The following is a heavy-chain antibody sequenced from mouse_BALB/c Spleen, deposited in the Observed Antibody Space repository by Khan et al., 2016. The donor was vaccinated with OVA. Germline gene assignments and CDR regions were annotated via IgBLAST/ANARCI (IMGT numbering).Heavy chain of an antibody. Sequence: EVQLVESGPGLVKPSQSLSLTCTVTGYSITSDYAWNWIRQFPGNKLEWMGYISYSGRTNYNPALKSRISITRAPTKNQFFLQLNSVTTEDTATYYCARDGSRYNYAMDYWGQGTSVTGSS. CDR3: ARDGSRYNYAMDY. V-gene: IGHV3-2*02. J-gene: IGHJ4*01. D-gene: IGHD2-3*01. CDR2: ISYSGRT. CDR1: GYSITSDYA.